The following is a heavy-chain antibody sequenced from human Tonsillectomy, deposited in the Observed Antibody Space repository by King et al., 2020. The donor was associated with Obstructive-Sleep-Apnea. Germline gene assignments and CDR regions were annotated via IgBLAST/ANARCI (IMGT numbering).Heavy chain of an antibody. V-gene: IGHV4-59*01. Sequence: VQLQESGPGLVKPSETLSLTCTVSGGSISSYYWSWIRQPPGKGLEWIGYIYYSGSTNYNPSLKRRVTISVDTAKNQFSLKLSSVTAADTAVYYCARGSGGGYDYWGQGTLVTVSS. J-gene: IGHJ4*02. CDR1: GGSISSYY. D-gene: IGHD2-15*01. CDR2: IYYSGST. CDR3: ARGSGGGYDY.